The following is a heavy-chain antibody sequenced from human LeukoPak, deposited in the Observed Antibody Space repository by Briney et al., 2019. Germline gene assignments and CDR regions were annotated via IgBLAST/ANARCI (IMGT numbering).Heavy chain of an antibody. J-gene: IGHJ4*02. CDR3: AKDGYSYGYKDY. Sequence: GGSLRLSCAASGFTFSSYAMSWVRQAPGKGLEWVSAISGSGGSTYYADSVKGRFTISRDNSKNTLYLQMNSLRAEDMAVYYCAKDGYSYGYKDYWGQGTLVTVSS. CDR1: GFTFSSYA. CDR2: ISGSGGST. D-gene: IGHD5-18*01. V-gene: IGHV3-23*01.